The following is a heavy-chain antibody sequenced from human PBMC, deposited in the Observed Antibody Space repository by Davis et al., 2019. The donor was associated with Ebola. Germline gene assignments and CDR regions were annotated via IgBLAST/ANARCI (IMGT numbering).Heavy chain of an antibody. D-gene: IGHD3-10*01. CDR3: AKDRGNYHYCGMDV. V-gene: IGHV3-23*01. CDR1: GFTFSSYS. J-gene: IGHJ6*02. CDR2: ISGSGGST. Sequence: GESLKISCAASGFTFSSYSMNWVRQAPGKGLEWVSAISGSGGSTYYADSVKGRFTISRDNSKNTLYLQMNSLRAEDTAVYYCAKDRGNYHYCGMDVWGQGTTVTVSS.